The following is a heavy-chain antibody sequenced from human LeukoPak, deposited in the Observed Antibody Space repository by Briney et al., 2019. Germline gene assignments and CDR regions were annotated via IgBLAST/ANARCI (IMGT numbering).Heavy chain of an antibody. CDR1: GFTFSSYS. D-gene: IGHD5-18*01. CDR2: ISSSSSYI. J-gene: IGHJ6*03. V-gene: IGHV3-21*04. CDR3: AKDRGQYSYGYSLDYYYMDV. Sequence: GGSLRLSCATSGFTFSSYSMNWVRQAPGKGLEWVSSISSSSSYIYYADSVKGRFTISRDNSKNTLYLQMNSLRAEDTAVYYCAKDRGQYSYGYSLDYYYMDVWGKGTTVTVSS.